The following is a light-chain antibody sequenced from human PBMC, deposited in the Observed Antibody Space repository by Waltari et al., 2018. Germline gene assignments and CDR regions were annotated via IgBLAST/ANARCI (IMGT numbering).Light chain of an antibody. Sequence: QSALTQPASVSGSPGQSIAISCIGTSSDGGANNVLSWYQQHPGRAPKLMIHEVTKRPSGVSTRFSGSKSGNTASLTISGLQAEDEADYYCCSYTTIGPVLIGGGTKVTVL. CDR1: SSDGGANNV. CDR2: EVT. CDR3: CSYTTIGPVL. V-gene: IGLV2-23*02. J-gene: IGLJ2*01.